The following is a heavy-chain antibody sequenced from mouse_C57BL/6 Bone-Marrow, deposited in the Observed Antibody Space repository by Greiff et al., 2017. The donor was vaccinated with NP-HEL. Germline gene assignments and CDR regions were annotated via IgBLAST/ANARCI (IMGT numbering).Heavy chain of an antibody. CDR2: ISYSGST. D-gene: IGHD1-1*01. CDR1: GYSITSGYD. J-gene: IGHJ2*01. CDR3: ARGGRIYYYGSSPVGFDY. Sequence: EVKLMESGPGMVKPSQSLSLTCTVTGYSITSGYDWHWIRHFPGNKLEWMGYISYSGSTNYNPSLKSRISITHDTSKNHFFLKLNSVTTEDTATYYCARGGRIYYYGSSPVGFDYWGQGTTLTVSS. V-gene: IGHV3-1*01.